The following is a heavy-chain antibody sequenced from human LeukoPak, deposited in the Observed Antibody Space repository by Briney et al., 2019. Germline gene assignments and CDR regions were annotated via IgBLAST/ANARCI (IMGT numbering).Heavy chain of an antibody. V-gene: IGHV3-23*01. CDR1: GFTFSSYG. Sequence: PGGSLRLSCAASGFTFSSYGMSWVRQAPGKGLEWGSTISGSGVNRDYADSVKGRFIISRDNSKNTLYLQMNSLRAEDTAVYYCAGVTYYYGSSGYGGFGPWGQGTLVTVSS. D-gene: IGHD3-22*01. CDR2: ISGSGVNR. J-gene: IGHJ5*02. CDR3: AGVTYYYGSSGYGGFGP.